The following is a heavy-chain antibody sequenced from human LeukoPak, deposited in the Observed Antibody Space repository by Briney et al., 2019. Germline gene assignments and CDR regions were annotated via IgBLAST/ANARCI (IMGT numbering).Heavy chain of an antibody. J-gene: IGHJ6*03. D-gene: IGHD3-3*01. V-gene: IGHV1-69*05. Sequence: SVEVSCKASGGTFSSYAISWVRQAPGQGLEWMGRIIPIFGTANYAQKFQGRVTITTDESTSTTYMELSSLRSEDTAVYYCARVSRFYYYMDVWGKGTTVTVSS. CDR2: IIPIFGTA. CDR3: ARVSRFYYYMDV. CDR1: GGTFSSYA.